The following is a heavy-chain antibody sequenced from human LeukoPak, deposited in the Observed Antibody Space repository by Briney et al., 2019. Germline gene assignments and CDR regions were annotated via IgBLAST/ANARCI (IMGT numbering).Heavy chain of an antibody. CDR3: AIGQLLQDFDS. V-gene: IGHV1-8*02. Sequence: ASVTVSCKASGYTFTSYDRNWVRQPTGQGREWMGWMNSNSGNKGYANPFQDRDTITRNTPITTASMVQSSHTSDDTAVYYFAIGQLLQDFDSWGQGGQVTVSS. J-gene: IGHJ4*02. CDR1: GYTFTSYD. D-gene: IGHD2-2*01. CDR2: MNSNSGNK.